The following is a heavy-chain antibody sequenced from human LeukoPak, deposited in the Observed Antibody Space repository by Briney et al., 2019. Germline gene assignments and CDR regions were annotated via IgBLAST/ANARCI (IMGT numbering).Heavy chain of an antibody. Sequence: SETLSLTCAVSGGSISSGGYSWSWIRQPPGKGLEWIGYIYHSGSTYYNPSLKSRVTISVDRSKNQFSLKLSSVTAADTAVYYCARDGDIAVAGTGFGPWGQGTLVTVSS. D-gene: IGHD6-19*01. CDR1: GGSISSGGYS. CDR2: IYHSGST. CDR3: ARDGDIAVAGTGFGP. V-gene: IGHV4-30-2*01. J-gene: IGHJ5*02.